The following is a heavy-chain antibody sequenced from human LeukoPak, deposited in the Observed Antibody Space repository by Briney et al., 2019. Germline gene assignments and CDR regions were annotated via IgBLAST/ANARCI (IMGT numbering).Heavy chain of an antibody. CDR3: VRAEYYYTSSGYSAPAFDI. D-gene: IGHD3-22*01. J-gene: IGHJ3*02. V-gene: IGHV3-30-3*01. CDR2: ISYDGSNK. Sequence: GGSLRLSCAASGFTFSSYAMHWVRQAPGKGLEWVAVISYDGSNKYYADSVKGRFTISRDNTKDSLFLQINSLRVEDTAVYYCVRAEYYYTSSGYSAPAFDIWGQGTMVTVSS. CDR1: GFTFSSYA.